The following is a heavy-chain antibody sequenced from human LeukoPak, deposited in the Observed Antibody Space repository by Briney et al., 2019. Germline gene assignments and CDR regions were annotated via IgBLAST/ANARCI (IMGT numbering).Heavy chain of an antibody. D-gene: IGHD3-22*01. CDR3: ARGSKWLWRFDP. V-gene: IGHV4-34*01. Sequence: SETLSLTCAVSGGSLSGYYWSWIRQPPGKGLEWTGEINHSGSTNYNPSLKSRVTISVDTSKNQFSLKLSSVTADTAVYYCARGSKWLWRFDPWGQGTLVTVSS. J-gene: IGHJ5*02. CDR1: GGSLSGYY. CDR2: INHSGST.